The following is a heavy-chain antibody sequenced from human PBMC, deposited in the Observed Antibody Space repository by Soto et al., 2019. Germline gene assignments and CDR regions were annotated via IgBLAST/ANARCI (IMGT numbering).Heavy chain of an antibody. Sequence: PGGSLRLSCAASGFTFTSYAMTWVSQAPGKGLEWVSAISAGGGSTYFADSVKGRFTISRDNSRTTLYLQMNSLRAEDTAVYYCAKPSKQRPDRYYFDYWGQGTLVTVSS. J-gene: IGHJ4*02. CDR2: ISAGGGST. CDR3: AKPSKQRPDRYYFDY. D-gene: IGHD6-25*01. V-gene: IGHV3-23*01. CDR1: GFTFTSYA.